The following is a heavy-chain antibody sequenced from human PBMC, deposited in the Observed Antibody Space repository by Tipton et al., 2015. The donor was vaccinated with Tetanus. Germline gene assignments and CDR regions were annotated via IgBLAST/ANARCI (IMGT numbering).Heavy chain of an antibody. J-gene: IGHJ6*02. Sequence: LRLSCTVSGGSISSYYWSWIRQPPGKGLEWIGYIYYSGSTNYNPSPKSRVTISVDTSKNQFSLKLSSVTAADTAVYYCARGAPYYDILEGMDVWGQGTTVTVSS. D-gene: IGHD3-9*01. CDR3: ARGAPYYDILEGMDV. CDR1: GGSISSYY. CDR2: IYYSGST. V-gene: IGHV4-59*01.